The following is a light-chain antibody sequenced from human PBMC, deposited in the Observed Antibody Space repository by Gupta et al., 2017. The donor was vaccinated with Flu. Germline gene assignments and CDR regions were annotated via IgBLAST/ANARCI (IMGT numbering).Light chain of an antibody. CDR3: QQRVQWPRT. CDR2: HAS. J-gene: IGKJ2*01. CDR1: QRLSTA. V-gene: IGKV3-11*01. Sequence: PFTLSLSPGERVTLSCRASQRLSTALGWYQQKAVQAPRLIIYHASNRATGIPARFSGSGSRTEFTLTISSLEPEDFAVYYCQQRVQWPRTFGQWTKLEIK.